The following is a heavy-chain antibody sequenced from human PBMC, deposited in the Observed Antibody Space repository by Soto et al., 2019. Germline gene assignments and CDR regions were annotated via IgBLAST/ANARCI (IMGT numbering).Heavy chain of an antibody. D-gene: IGHD6-19*01. V-gene: IGHV1-8*01. CDR1: GYTFTRYY. CDR3: ARGTGSYSSGWPYYYYYYMDV. Sequence: ASVEGFFKGSGYTFTRYYINWVRQATGQRLEGMGWMNPNSGNTGYAQKFQGRVTMTRNTSISTAYMELSSLRSEDTAVYYCARGTGSYSSGWPYYYYYYMDVWGKGTTVTVSS. CDR2: MNPNSGNT. J-gene: IGHJ6*03.